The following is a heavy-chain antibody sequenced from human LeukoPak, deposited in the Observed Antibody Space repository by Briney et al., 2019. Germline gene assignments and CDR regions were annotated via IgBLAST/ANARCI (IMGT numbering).Heavy chain of an antibody. D-gene: IGHD3-16*01. CDR1: GYTFTSYA. CDR2: ISAYNGDT. V-gene: IGHV1-18*01. CDR3: AREGTAGGLNGMDV. J-gene: IGHJ6*02. Sequence: ASVKVSCKASGYTFTSYAFSWVRQAPGQGLEWMGWISAYNGDTNYAQKLQGRVTMTTDTSTSTAYLELRSLRSDDPAVYYCAREGTAGGLNGMDVWGQGTTVTVSS.